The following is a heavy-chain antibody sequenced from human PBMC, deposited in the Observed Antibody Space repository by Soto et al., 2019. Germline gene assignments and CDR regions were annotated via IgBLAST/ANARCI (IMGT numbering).Heavy chain of an antibody. Sequence: SETLSLTCTVSGGSISNPDYFCGWIRQPPGKGLEWIGTVHYSVITNYNPSLKSRVTISVDTSNNQFSLKLSSVTAADTAFYYRARRRDADGDYLDYRGQGTMVTVAS. CDR1: GGSISNPDYF. D-gene: IGHD4-17*01. CDR3: ARRRDADGDYLDY. V-gene: IGHV4-39*01. J-gene: IGHJ4*02. CDR2: VHYSVIT.